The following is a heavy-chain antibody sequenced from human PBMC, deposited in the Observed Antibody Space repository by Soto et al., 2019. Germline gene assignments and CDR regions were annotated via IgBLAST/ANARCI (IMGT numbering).Heavy chain of an antibody. CDR2: IDPSDSYT. CDR3: ARHPETYYDILTGNDYFDY. Sequence: PGESLKISCKGSGYSFTSYWISWVRQMPGKGLEWMGRIDPSDSYTNYSPSFQGHVTISADKSISTAYLQWSSLKASDTAMYYCARHPETYYDILTGNDYFDYWGQGTLATVSS. D-gene: IGHD3-9*01. J-gene: IGHJ4*02. CDR1: GYSFTSYW. V-gene: IGHV5-10-1*01.